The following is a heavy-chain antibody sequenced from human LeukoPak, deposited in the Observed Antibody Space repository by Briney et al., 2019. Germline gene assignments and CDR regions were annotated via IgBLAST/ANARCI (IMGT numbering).Heavy chain of an antibody. CDR3: ARQRDYADYLDAFDV. CDR1: GGSMNNYY. CDR2: IYHSGTT. J-gene: IGHJ3*01. D-gene: IGHD4-17*01. Sequence: SETLSLTCSVSGGSMNNYYWSWIRQPPGKGLECIGYIYHSGTTNYNPSLKSRVTISADTSKNQFSLKLTSVTAADTAIYYCARQRDYADYLDAFDVWGQGTMVTVSS. V-gene: IGHV4-59*08.